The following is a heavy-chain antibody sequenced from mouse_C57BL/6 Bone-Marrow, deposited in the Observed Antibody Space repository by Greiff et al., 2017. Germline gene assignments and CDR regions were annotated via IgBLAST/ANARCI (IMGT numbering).Heavy chain of an antibody. CDR3: ARYASTTVVATRYFDV. V-gene: IGHV7-3*01. CDR2: IRNKANGYTS. CDR1: GFTFTDYY. Sequence: EVMLVESGGGLVQPGGSLSLSCAASGFTFTDYYMSWVRQPPGKALEWLGFIRNKANGYTSEYSVSVKGRFTISRANTQNILYLQMNALRAEDSATYYCARYASTTVVATRYFDVWGTGTTVTVSS. D-gene: IGHD1-1*01. J-gene: IGHJ1*03.